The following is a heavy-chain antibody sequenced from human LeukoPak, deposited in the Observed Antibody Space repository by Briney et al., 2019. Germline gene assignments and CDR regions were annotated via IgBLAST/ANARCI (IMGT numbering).Heavy chain of an antibody. D-gene: IGHD2-2*01. Sequence: SETLSLTCTVSGDSISTYYWSWIRQPPGKGLEWIGYLYYTGSTNYNPSLKSRVTISVDRPKKQLSLKVSSVTAADTAVYYCAGGPTSSFDYWGQGTLVTVSS. CDR1: GDSISTYY. V-gene: IGHV4-59*08. J-gene: IGHJ4*02. CDR3: AGGPTSSFDY. CDR2: LYYTGST.